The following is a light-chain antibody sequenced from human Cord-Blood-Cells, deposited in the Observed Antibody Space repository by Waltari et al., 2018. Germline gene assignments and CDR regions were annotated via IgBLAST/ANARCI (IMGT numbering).Light chain of an antibody. CDR1: QSLLHSNGYNY. V-gene: IGKV2-28*01. Sequence: DIVMTQSPLSLPVTTVEPDSISCRSSQSLLHSNGYNYLDWYLQKPGQSPQLLIYLGSNRASGVPDRFSGSGSGTDFTLKISRVEAEDVGVYYCMQALQTPPTFGQGTKLEIK. J-gene: IGKJ2*01. CDR2: LGS. CDR3: MQALQTPPT.